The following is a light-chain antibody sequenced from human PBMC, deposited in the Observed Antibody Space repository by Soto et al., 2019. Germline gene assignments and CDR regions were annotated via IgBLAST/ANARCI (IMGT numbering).Light chain of an antibody. CDR3: QQYYSSPLT. CDR2: GAS. Sequence: EIVLTQSPGTLSLSPGERATLSCRASQSVTNYYLAWYQQKPGQAPRRLIYGASIKATGIPDRFSGSGSGTDFTVTISRLEPEDFALYFCQQYYSSPLTFGQGNKVEIK. CDR1: QSVTNYY. V-gene: IGKV3-20*01. J-gene: IGKJ1*01.